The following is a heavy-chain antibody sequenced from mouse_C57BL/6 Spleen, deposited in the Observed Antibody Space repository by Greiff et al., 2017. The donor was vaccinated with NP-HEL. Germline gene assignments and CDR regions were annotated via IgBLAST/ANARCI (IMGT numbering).Heavy chain of an antibody. D-gene: IGHD2-4*01. J-gene: IGHJ4*01. CDR2: IWSDGST. V-gene: IGHV2-6-1*01. CDR3: ARHRYDYDTMDY. CDR1: GFSLTSYG. Sequence: QVQLKESGPGLVAPSQSLSITCTVSGFSLTSYGVHWVRQPPGKGLEWLVVIWSDGSTTYNSAPKSRLSISKDNSKSQVFLKMNILQTDDTAMYYCARHRYDYDTMDYWGQGTSVTVSS.